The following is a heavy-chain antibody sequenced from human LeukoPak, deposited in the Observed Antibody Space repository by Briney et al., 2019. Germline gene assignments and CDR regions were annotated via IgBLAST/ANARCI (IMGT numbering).Heavy chain of an antibody. D-gene: IGHD6-13*01. CDR1: GGSFSGYY. V-gene: IGHV4-34*01. CDR3: ARHSSSWSPNPDY. J-gene: IGHJ4*02. CDR2: INHSGST. Sequence: SETLSLTCAVYGGSFSGYYWSWIRQPPGKGLEWIGGINHSGSTNYNPSLKSRVTISVDTSKNQFSLKLSSVTAADTAVYYCARHSSSWSPNPDYWGQGTLVTVSS.